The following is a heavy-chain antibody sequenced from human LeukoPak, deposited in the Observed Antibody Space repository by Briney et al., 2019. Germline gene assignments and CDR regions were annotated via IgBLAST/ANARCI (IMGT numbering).Heavy chain of an antibody. Sequence: ASVKVSCKASGYTFTGYYMHWVRQAPGQGLEWMGWINPNSGGTNYAQKFQGRVTMTRDTSISTAYMELSRLRSDDTAVYYCARTGMVAANWFDPWGQGTLVTVSP. V-gene: IGHV1-2*02. J-gene: IGHJ5*02. D-gene: IGHD2-15*01. CDR3: ARTGMVAANWFDP. CDR2: INPNSGGT. CDR1: GYTFTGYY.